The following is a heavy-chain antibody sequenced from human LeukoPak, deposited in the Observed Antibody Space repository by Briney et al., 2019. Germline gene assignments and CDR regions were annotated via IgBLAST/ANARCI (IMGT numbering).Heavy chain of an antibody. CDR3: ARLPSTYYYDSSGPRYGMDV. J-gene: IGHJ6*02. Sequence: SETLSLTCTVSGGSISSYYWSWIRQPPGKGLEWIGYIYYSGSTNYNPSLKSRVTISVDMSKNQFSLELSSVTAADTAVYYCARLPSTYYYDSSGPRYGMDVWGQGTTVTVSS. CDR1: GGSISSYY. D-gene: IGHD3-22*01. V-gene: IGHV4-59*08. CDR2: IYYSGST.